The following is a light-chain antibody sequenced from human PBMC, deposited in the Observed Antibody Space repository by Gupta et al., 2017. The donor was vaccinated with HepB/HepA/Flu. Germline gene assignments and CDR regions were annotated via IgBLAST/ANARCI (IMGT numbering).Light chain of an antibody. J-gene: IGLJ2*01. Sequence: QLVLTQPPSASGTPGQRVTISCSAGSSNIVINYVSWYQQVPGTAPKLLLYTENQRPSGIPDRFSGPKSGTSASLAISGLRSGDEAVYYCVGWDDGLSCAVFGGGTKLTVL. V-gene: IGLV1-47*01. CDR3: VGWDDGLSCAV. CDR1: SSNIVINY. CDR2: TEN.